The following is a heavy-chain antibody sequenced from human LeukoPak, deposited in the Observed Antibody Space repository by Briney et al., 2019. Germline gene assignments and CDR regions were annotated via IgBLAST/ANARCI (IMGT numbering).Heavy chain of an antibody. V-gene: IGHV3-30*02. J-gene: IGHJ4*02. Sequence: GGSLRLSCAACGLTFSSYGMHWVRQAPGKGLEWVAFLRFEGSNKYYADSVKVRFTISRDNSQNTLYLQMNRLRAEDTAVYYFSIDAHDGIRYFDWLPAGYYFDYWGQGTLVTVSS. CDR3: SIDAHDGIRYFDWLPAGYYFDY. CDR2: LRFEGSNK. CDR1: GLTFSSYG. D-gene: IGHD3-9*01.